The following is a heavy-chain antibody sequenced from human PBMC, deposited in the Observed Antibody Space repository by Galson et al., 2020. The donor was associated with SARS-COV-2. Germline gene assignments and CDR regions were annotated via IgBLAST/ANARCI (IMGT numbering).Heavy chain of an antibody. CDR3: ARTGTPHYYYSYYMDV. Sequence: GFTFSSYTMNWVRQVPGKGLEWVSSITTSSTYINYADSVKGRFTISRDNAKNSLFLQMNSLRVGDTALYFCARTGTPHYYYSYYMDVWGKGTTVTVSS. CDR1: GFTFSSYT. J-gene: IGHJ6*03. CDR2: ITTSSTYI. V-gene: IGHV3-21*01. D-gene: IGHD6-13*01.